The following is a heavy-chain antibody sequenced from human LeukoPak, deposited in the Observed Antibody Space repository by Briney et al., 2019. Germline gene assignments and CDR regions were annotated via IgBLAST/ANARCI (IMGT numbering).Heavy chain of an antibody. CDR3: VKDSDELIAAVYNWFDP. J-gene: IGHJ5*02. CDR1: GFTFNTYG. Sequence: GGTLRLSCAASGFTFNTYGTSWVRQAPGKGLEWVSGISGSGGSTYYADSVKGRFTISRDNFKDTLYLQMNSLRAEDTAVYYCVKDSDELIAAVYNWFDPWGQGTQVTVSS. D-gene: IGHD6-13*01. CDR2: ISGSGGST. V-gene: IGHV3-23*01.